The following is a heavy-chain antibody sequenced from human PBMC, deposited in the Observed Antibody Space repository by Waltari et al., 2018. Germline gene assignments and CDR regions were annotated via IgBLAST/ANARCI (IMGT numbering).Heavy chain of an antibody. CDR3: VREHYHLGYLDL. D-gene: IGHD2-2*01. CDR2: ISWNGGSK. V-gene: IGHV3-20*01. J-gene: IGHJ2*01. CDR1: GFNFEDYG. Sequence: EVQLVESGGRLVGPGGCLGLPCGASGFNFEDYGMTWVRQAPGKGLEWVSGISWNGGSKGYGDALKGRFNISRDNAKNSLYLEINNLRVDDTALYHCVREHYHLGYLDLWGRGTLVTVSS.